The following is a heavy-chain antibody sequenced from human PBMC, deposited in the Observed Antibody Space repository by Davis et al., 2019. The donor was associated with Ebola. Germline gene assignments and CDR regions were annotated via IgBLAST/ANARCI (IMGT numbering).Heavy chain of an antibody. D-gene: IGHD6-13*01. CDR1: GGSVSSGSYY. CDR2: IYYSGST. Sequence: MLGGSLRLSCTVSGGSVSSGSYYWSWIRQPPGKGLEWIGYIYYSGSTNYNPSLKSRVTISVDTSKNQFSLKLSSVTAADTAVYYCARGQQLVLAFEIWGQGTMVTVSS. CDR3: ARGQQLVLAFEI. V-gene: IGHV4-61*01. J-gene: IGHJ3*02.